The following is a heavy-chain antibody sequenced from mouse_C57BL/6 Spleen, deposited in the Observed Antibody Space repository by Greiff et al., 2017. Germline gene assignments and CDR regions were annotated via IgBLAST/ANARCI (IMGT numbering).Heavy chain of an antibody. CDR3: ARSETYYFDY. Sequence: EVHLVESGGGLVQPGGSLSLSCAASGFTFTDYYMSWVRQPPGKALEWLGFIRNKANGYTTEYSASVKGRFTISRDNSQSILYLQMNALRAKDSATYYCARSETYYFDYWGQGTTLTVSS. V-gene: IGHV7-3*01. J-gene: IGHJ2*01. CDR2: IRNKANGYTT. CDR1: GFTFTDYY.